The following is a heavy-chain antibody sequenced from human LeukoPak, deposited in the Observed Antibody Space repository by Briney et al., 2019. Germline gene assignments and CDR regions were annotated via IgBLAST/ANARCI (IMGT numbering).Heavy chain of an antibody. Sequence: ASVKVSCKASGYTFTSYGISWVRPAPGQGLEWMGWISAYNGNTKYAQKLQGRVTMTTDTSTSTAYMELRSLRSDDTAVYYCARGGITMIVVVLDYWGQGTLVTVSS. J-gene: IGHJ4*02. D-gene: IGHD3-22*01. CDR1: GYTFTSYG. V-gene: IGHV1-18*01. CDR3: ARGGITMIVVVLDY. CDR2: ISAYNGNT.